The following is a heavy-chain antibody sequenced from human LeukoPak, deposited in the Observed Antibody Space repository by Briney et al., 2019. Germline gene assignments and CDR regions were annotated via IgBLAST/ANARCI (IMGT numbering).Heavy chain of an antibody. V-gene: IGHV3-33*03. Sequence: PGRSLILSCAASGFTFSSYGMHWVRQAPGKGLEWVAVIWYDGSNKYYADSVEGRFTISRDNSKNTLYLQMNSLRAEDTAVYYCAKDSTPTDYYGSAADYWGQGTLVTVSS. CDR2: IWYDGSNK. CDR1: GFTFSSYG. CDR3: AKDSTPTDYYGSAADY. D-gene: IGHD3-10*01. J-gene: IGHJ4*02.